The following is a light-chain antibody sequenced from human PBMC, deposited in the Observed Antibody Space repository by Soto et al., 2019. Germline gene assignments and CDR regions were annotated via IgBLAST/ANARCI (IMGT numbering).Light chain of an antibody. Sequence: AIQMTQSPSSLSASVGVRVTITCRASQGIRNDLGWYQQKPGKAPKLLIYATSRLQNGVPSRFSGSGSGTDFTLTICSLQPEDFATYYCLQDYNYPLTFGQGTKLEIK. V-gene: IGKV1-6*01. J-gene: IGKJ2*01. CDR2: ATS. CDR1: QGIRND. CDR3: LQDYNYPLT.